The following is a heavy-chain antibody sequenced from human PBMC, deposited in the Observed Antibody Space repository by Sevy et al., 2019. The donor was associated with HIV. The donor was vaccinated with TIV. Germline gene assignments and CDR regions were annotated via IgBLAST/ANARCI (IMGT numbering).Heavy chain of an antibody. CDR3: ARSDSPWADF. CDR1: GYTFINYY. V-gene: IGHV1-2*02. D-gene: IGHD2-15*01. J-gene: IGHJ3*01. Sequence: ASVKVSCKASGYTFINYYIHWVRQAPGQGREWLGWVNPKSGGTRYAPKFQDRVTMTSDTSISTAYMELISLRSDDTAIYYCARSDSPWADFWGQGTMVTVSS. CDR2: VNPKSGGT.